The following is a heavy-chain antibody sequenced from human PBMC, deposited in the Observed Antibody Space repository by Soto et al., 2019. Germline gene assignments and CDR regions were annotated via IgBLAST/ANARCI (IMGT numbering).Heavy chain of an antibody. CDR2: ISAYNGNT. CDR3: ARRDFQH. J-gene: IGHJ1*01. CDR1: GYTFSSYG. V-gene: IGHV1-18*01. Sequence: QVKLVQSGAEVKKPGASVKVSCKASGYTFSSYGINWVRQAPGQGLEWMGWISAYNGNTNYAHKLKGRVTMTTDTSTSTAYMDLRSLRSDATALYYCARRDFQHWGQGTLVTVSS.